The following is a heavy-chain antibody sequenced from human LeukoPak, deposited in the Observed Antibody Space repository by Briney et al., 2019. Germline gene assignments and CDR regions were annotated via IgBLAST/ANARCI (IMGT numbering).Heavy chain of an antibody. D-gene: IGHD6-19*01. V-gene: IGHV1-2*02. Sequence: ASVKVSCKASGYTFTDYYMHWVRQAPGQGLEWMGWINPNSGGTNYAQKFQGRVTMTRDTSISTAYMELSRLRSDDTAVYYCARDAGIAVAGTGNGWFDPWGQGTLVTVSS. J-gene: IGHJ5*02. CDR2: INPNSGGT. CDR3: ARDAGIAVAGTGNGWFDP. CDR1: GYTFTDYY.